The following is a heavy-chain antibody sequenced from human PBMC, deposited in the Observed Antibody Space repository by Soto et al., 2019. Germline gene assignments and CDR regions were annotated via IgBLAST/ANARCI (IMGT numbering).Heavy chain of an antibody. CDR3: ARGVDTAKAGY. J-gene: IGHJ4*02. D-gene: IGHD5-18*01. CDR1: GFTVSSNH. CDR2: IYPGGNT. V-gene: IGHV3-53*01. Sequence: VQLVESGGGLMQPGGSLRLSCAASGFTVSSNHMTWVRQAPGRGPEWVSTIYPGGNTYHADSVRGRFTISRDNSKNMLYLQMNRLRAEDTAVYYCARGVDTAKAGYWGQGTLVTVSS.